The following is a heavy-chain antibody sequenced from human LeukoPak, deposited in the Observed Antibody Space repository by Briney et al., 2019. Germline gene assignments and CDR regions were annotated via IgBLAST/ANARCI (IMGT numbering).Heavy chain of an antibody. J-gene: IGHJ5*02. CDR3: AREGKGQQRPYNWFDP. CDR1: GYTFTSYA. Sequence: GASVKVSCKASGYTFTSYAMNWVRQAPGQGLEWMGWINTNTGNPMYAQGFSGRLIFSLDTSLSSAYLEICSLKDEDTAVSYFAREGKGQQRPYNWFDPWGQGTLVTVSS. D-gene: IGHD6-25*01. V-gene: IGHV7-4-1*01. CDR2: INTNTGNP.